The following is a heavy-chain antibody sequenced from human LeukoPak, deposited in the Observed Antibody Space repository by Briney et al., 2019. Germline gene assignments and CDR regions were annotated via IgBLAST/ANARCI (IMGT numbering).Heavy chain of an antibody. V-gene: IGHV3-30*03. CDR3: ARALYCSSTSCYPENLIDY. Sequence: GGSLRLSCAASGFTFSSYGMHWVRQAPGKGLEWVAVISYDGSKKYYVDSVKGRFTISRDNSKNTLYLQMNSLRAEDTAVYYCARALYCSSTSCYPENLIDYWGQGTLVTVSS. J-gene: IGHJ4*02. D-gene: IGHD2-2*01. CDR2: ISYDGSKK. CDR1: GFTFSSYG.